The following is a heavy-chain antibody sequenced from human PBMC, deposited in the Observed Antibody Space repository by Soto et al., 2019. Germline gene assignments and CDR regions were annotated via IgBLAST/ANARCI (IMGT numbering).Heavy chain of an antibody. CDR2: INHSGST. Sequence: PSETLSLTCAVSGGSISSGGYSWSWIRQPPGKGLEWIGEINHSGSTNYNPSLKSRVTISVDTSKNQFSLKLSSVTAADTAVYNCARGSGILLWFGERKSFDYWGQGTLVTVSS. J-gene: IGHJ4*02. CDR3: ARGSGILLWFGERKSFDY. V-gene: IGHV4-30-2*01. D-gene: IGHD3-10*01. CDR1: GGSISSGGYS.